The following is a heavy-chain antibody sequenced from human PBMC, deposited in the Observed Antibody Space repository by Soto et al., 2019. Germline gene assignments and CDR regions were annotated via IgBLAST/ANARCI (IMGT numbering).Heavy chain of an antibody. CDR1: GGSFSGYY. Sequence: QVQLQQWGAGLLKPSETLSLTCAVYGGSFSGYYWSWIRQPPGKGLEWIGEINHSGSTNYNPSLKSRVTISVDTSKNQFSLKLSSVTAAGTAVYYCARLYGDSYAYSFFDYWGQGTLVTVSS. CDR2: INHSGST. D-gene: IGHD4-17*01. J-gene: IGHJ4*02. CDR3: ARLYGDSYAYSFFDY. V-gene: IGHV4-34*01.